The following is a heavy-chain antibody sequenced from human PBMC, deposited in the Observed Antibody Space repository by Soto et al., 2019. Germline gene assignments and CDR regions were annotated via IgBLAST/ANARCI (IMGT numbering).Heavy chain of an antibody. D-gene: IGHD3-22*01. J-gene: IGHJ4*02. CDR3: ARDRRYYDRSAYYYDY. Sequence: GGSLRLSCAASGFTFSSYWMSWIRQAPGKGLEWVSVIYNDGSTYYGDSVKGRFTISRDSSKNTLYLQMNSLRAEDTAVYYCARDRRYYDRSAYYYDYWGQGTLVTVSS. CDR1: GFTFSSYW. V-gene: IGHV3-66*01. CDR2: IYNDGST.